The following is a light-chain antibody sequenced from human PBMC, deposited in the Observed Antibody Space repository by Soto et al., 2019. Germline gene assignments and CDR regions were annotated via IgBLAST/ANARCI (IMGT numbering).Light chain of an antibody. CDR3: QSYDISTVV. V-gene: IGLV6-57*04. CDR2: EDN. Sequence: NFMLTQPHSVSESPGKTVTIAYTRSSGTIASNYVQWYQQRPGSAPTTVIYEDNQRPSGVPDRFSGSTDGSSNSASLTISGLQTEDEADYYCQSYDISTVVFGGGTKLTVL. J-gene: IGLJ2*01. CDR1: SGTIASNY.